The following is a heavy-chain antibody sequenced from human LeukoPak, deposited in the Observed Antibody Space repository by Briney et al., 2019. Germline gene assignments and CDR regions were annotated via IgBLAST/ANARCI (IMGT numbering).Heavy chain of an antibody. CDR1: GFTFSSYG. J-gene: IGHJ4*02. CDR2: ISCDGSNK. CDR3: AKDTLYYFDY. V-gene: IGHV3-30*18. Sequence: GGSLRLSCAASGFTFSSYGMHWVRQAPGQGLEWVAVISCDGSNKYYADSVKGRFTISRDNSKNTLYLQRNSLRAGDTAVYYCAKDTLYYFDYWGQGTLVSVSS.